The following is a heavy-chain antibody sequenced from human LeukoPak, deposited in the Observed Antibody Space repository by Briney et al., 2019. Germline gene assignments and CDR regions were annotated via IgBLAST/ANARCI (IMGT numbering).Heavy chain of an antibody. Sequence: GGSLRLSCAASGSNYGMHWVRQAPGKGLEWVAFIRYDGSNKYYADSVKGRFTISRDNSKNTLYLQMNSLRAEDTAVYYCAKDGRNWNFVYWGQGNLVTVSS. CDR3: AKDGRNWNFVY. J-gene: IGHJ4*02. D-gene: IGHD1-1*01. V-gene: IGHV3-30*02. CDR1: GSNYG. CDR2: IRYDGSNK.